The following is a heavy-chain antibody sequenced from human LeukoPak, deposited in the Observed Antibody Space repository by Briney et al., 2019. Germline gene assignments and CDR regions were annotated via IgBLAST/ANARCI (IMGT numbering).Heavy chain of an antibody. D-gene: IGHD3-10*01. V-gene: IGHV4-59*01. Sequence: KTSETLSLTCTVSGGSISSYYWSWIRQPPGKGLEWIGYIYYSGSTNYNPSLKSRVTISVDTSKNQFSLKLSSVTAADTAVYYCARFYGSGSLDAFDISGQGTMVTVSS. CDR1: GGSISSYY. CDR2: IYYSGST. J-gene: IGHJ3*02. CDR3: ARFYGSGSLDAFDI.